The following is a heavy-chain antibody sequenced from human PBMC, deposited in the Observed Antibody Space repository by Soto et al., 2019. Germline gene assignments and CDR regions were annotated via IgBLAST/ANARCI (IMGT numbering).Heavy chain of an antibody. Sequence: KPSETLSLTCAVYGGSFSGYYWSWIRQPPGKGLEWIGEINHSGSTNYNPSLKSRVTISVDTSKNQFSLKLSSVTAADTAVYYCARGYSGYDFSEFDYWGQGTLVTVSS. D-gene: IGHD5-12*01. V-gene: IGHV4-34*01. CDR1: GGSFSGYY. J-gene: IGHJ4*02. CDR3: ARGYSGYDFSEFDY. CDR2: INHSGST.